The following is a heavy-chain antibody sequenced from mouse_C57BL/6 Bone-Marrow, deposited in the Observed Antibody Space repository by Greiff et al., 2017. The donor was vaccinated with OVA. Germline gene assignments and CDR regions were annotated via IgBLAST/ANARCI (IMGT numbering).Heavy chain of an antibody. J-gene: IGHJ3*01. CDR2: ISAAGSYT. D-gene: IGHD1-1*01. CDR1: GYTFSSYA. Sequence: EVQVVESGGGLVKPGGSLKLSCAASGYTFSSYAMPWVRQTPGQRLEWIATISAAGSYTNYPHNVKGRFTFSGDNAKNNLYLQMSRLKSEDTAMYYCARECVPYYYGSSYGADWGKGTLVTVAA. V-gene: IGHV5-4*01. CDR3: ARECVPYYYGSSYGAD.